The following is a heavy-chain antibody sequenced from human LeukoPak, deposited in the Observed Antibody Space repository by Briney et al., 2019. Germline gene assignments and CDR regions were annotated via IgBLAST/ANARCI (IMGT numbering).Heavy chain of an antibody. CDR1: GYTFTGYY. D-gene: IGHD6-19*01. J-gene: IGHJ6*02. Sequence: GASVKVSCKASGYTFTGYYLHWARQAPGQGLEWMGWINPNSGGTNYAQKFQGRVTMTRDTSISTAYMELSRLTSDDTAVYYCARKDIAVAGFYYHGMDVWGQGTTVTVSS. V-gene: IGHV1-2*02. CDR3: ARKDIAVAGFYYHGMDV. CDR2: INPNSGGT.